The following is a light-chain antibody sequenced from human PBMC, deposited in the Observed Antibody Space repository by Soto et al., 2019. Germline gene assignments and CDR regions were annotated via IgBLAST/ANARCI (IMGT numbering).Light chain of an antibody. CDR1: QGISNY. J-gene: IGKJ2*01. CDR3: QKYDSAPYT. Sequence: DIQMTQSPSSLSASVGDRVTIACRASQGISNYLAWYQQKPGKVPKLLIRAASTLQSGVPSRFSGSGSGTAFTFTISSLQPEDVATYYCQKYDSAPYTFGQGTKLEIK. CDR2: AAS. V-gene: IGKV1-27*01.